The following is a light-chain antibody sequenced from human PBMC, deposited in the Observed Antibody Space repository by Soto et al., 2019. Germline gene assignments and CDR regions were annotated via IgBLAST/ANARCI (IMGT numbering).Light chain of an antibody. CDR2: DAS. J-gene: IGKJ4*01. Sequence: DIQMTQSPASLSASLGDRFTMTGRASQTISRYLSWYQQTPGKAPNLLIYDASTLQSGVPSRFSGSGSGTDFTLTISSLQPEDFATYYCHQTHTTPLTFGGGTKVDIK. CDR3: HQTHTTPLT. CDR1: QTISRY. V-gene: IGKV1-39*01.